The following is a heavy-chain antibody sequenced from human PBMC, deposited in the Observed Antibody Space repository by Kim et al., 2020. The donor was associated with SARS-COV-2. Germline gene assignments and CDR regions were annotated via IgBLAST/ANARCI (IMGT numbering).Heavy chain of an antibody. D-gene: IGHD3-10*01. CDR3: AKDWRYYGSGSYSPTAFDY. V-gene: IGHV3-23*01. J-gene: IGHJ4*02. Sequence: GRFTISRDKSKNTLYLQMNSLRAEDTAVYYCAKDWRYYGSGSYSPTAFDYWGQGTLVTVSS.